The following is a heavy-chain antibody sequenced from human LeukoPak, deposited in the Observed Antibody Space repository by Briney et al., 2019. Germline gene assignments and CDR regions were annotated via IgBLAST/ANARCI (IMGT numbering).Heavy chain of an antibody. D-gene: IGHD4-17*01. CDR1: GGSISGSY. CDR3: ARGIESYGDYGY. V-gene: IGHV4-59*01. J-gene: IGHJ4*02. CDR2: MYNSGST. Sequence: SETLSLTCTVSGGSISGSYWSWIRQPPGKGLEWIAYMYNSGSTNYNSSLKSRVTISIDTSKNQFSLKLSSLTAADTAIYYCARGIESYGDYGYWGQGILVTVSS.